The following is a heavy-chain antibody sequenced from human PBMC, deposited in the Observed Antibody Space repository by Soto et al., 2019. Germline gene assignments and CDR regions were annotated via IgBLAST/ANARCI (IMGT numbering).Heavy chain of an antibody. Sequence: QVQLVQSGAEVKKPGSSVKVSCKASGGTFSSYTISWVRQAPGQGLEWMGRIIPILGIANYAQKFQGRVTITADKSTSTAYMELSSLRSEDTAVYYCARGGGYFDWLPFDYWGQGTLVTVSS. D-gene: IGHD3-9*01. V-gene: IGHV1-69*02. CDR1: GGTFSSYT. J-gene: IGHJ4*02. CDR3: ARGGGYFDWLPFDY. CDR2: IIPILGIA.